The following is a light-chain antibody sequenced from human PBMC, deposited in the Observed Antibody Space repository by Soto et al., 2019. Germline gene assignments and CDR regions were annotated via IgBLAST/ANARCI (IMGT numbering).Light chain of an antibody. V-gene: IGKV3-15*01. CDR1: QSVSSN. CDR3: QQYNNWLMYT. CDR2: GAS. J-gene: IGKJ2*01. Sequence: EIVMTQSPATLCVSPGERATLSCRASQSVSSNLAWYQQKPGQAPRLLIYGASTRATGIPARFSGSGSGTEFTLTISSLQSEDFAVYYCQQYNNWLMYTFGQGTKLEIK.